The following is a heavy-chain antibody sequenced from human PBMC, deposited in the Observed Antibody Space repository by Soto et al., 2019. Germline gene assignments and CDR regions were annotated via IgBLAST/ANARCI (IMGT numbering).Heavy chain of an antibody. CDR3: ARGLSSSAYLDY. V-gene: IGHV4-39*01. J-gene: IGHJ4*02. Sequence: PSETLSLTCTVIGGPISSSGDYWGWVRQTPGKGLEWIGTISYSGSTYYNPSLMSRVTISVDTSKKQFSLRLISVTAADTAVYYCARGLSSSAYLDYWGQGTLVTVSS. D-gene: IGHD6-19*01. CDR2: ISYSGST. CDR1: GGPISSSGDY.